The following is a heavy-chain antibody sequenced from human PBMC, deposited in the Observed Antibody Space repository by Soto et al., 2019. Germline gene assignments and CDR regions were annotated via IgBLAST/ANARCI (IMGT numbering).Heavy chain of an antibody. Sequence: GXSVKVSCKVSGYTLTELSMHWVRQAPGKGLEWMGGFDPEDGETIYAQKFQGRVTMTEDTSTDTAYMELSSLRSEDTAVYYCATVFGYCSGGSCYAHPLDYWGQGTLVTGSS. CDR3: ATVFGYCSGGSCYAHPLDY. CDR1: GYTLTELS. CDR2: FDPEDGET. J-gene: IGHJ4*02. D-gene: IGHD2-15*01. V-gene: IGHV1-24*01.